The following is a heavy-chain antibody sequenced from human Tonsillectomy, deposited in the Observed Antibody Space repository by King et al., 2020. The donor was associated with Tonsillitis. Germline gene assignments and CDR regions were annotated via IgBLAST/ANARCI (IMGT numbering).Heavy chain of an antibody. D-gene: IGHD3-10*01. CDR1: RFTFSSYW. Sequence: VQLVESGGGLVQPGGSLRLSCADSRFTFSSYWMHWVRQAPGKGLVWVSRINSDGDSTGYADSVKGRFTISRDNAKNMLYLQMNNLRAEDTAVYYCARDRAYGLFDFWGQGTLVSVSS. J-gene: IGHJ4*02. CDR2: INSDGDST. V-gene: IGHV3-74*01. CDR3: ARDRAYGLFDF.